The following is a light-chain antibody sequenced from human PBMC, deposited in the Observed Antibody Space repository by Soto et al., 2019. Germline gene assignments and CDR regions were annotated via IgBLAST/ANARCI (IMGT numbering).Light chain of an antibody. V-gene: IGKV4-1*01. Sequence: DIVMTQSPDSLAVSLGERATINCKSSQSVLYSSNNKNYLAWYQQKPGQPPKLLIYWASTRESGVPDRFSGSGSGTDFTLTISGLQAEDVAVYYCQQYNNWPLTFGQGTRLEIK. J-gene: IGKJ5*01. CDR2: WAS. CDR3: QQYNNWPLT. CDR1: QSVLYSSNNKNY.